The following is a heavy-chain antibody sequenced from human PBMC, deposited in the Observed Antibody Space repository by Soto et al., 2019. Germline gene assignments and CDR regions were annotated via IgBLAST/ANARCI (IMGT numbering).Heavy chain of an antibody. Sequence: QLQLQESGPGLVKPSETLSLTCTVSGGSVSSSNYYWGWIRQSPGKGLEWIGSIYYSGSTYYNPSLACPVTISVDKSKNQFSLKVISVTVADTDVYYCARLEGLATISYYFDYWGQGTLVTVSS. J-gene: IGHJ4*02. V-gene: IGHV4-39*01. CDR2: IYYSGST. CDR1: GGSVSSSNYY. D-gene: IGHD3-9*01. CDR3: ARLEGLATISYYFDY.